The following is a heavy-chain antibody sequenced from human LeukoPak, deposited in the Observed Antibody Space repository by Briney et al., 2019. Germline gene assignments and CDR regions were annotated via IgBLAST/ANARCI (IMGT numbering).Heavy chain of an antibody. D-gene: IGHD6-13*01. CDR2: ISGSGGST. CDR3: AKTPSSSWYYFDY. V-gene: IGHV3-23*01. J-gene: IGHJ4*02. Sequence: HPGGSLRLSCAASGFTFSSYAMSWVRQAPGKGLEWVSAISGSGGSTYYADSVKGRFTISRDNSKNTLYLQMNSLRAEDTAVYYCAKTPSSSWYYFDYWGQGTLVTVSS. CDR1: GFTFSSYA.